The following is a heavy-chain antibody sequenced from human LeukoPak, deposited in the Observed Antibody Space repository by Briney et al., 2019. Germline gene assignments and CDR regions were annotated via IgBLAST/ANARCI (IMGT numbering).Heavy chain of an antibody. CDR3: ARAPGAFCDY. CDR1: GDSLSSGYYY. D-gene: IGHD3-3*01. CDR2: IYYNGDT. Sequence: SETLSLTCTVSGDSLSSGYYYWSWIRQPPGKGLEWIGYIYYNGDTYYNPSLKSRVTISIGRSENQFSLKLNSVTAADTAVYYCARAPGAFCDYWGQGTLVTVSS. V-gene: IGHV4-30-2*01. J-gene: IGHJ4*02.